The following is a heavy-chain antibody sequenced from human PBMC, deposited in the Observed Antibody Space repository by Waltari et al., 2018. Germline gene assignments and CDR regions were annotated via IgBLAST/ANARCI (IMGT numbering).Heavy chain of an antibody. CDR1: GFTFRGSA. J-gene: IGHJ4*02. CDR2: IRSKANSYAT. CDR3: TRQGFRFLEWFADY. D-gene: IGHD3-3*01. Sequence: EVQLVESGGGLVQPGGSLKLSCAASGFTFRGSAMHWVRQASGKGLEWVGRIRSKANSYATAYAASVKGRFTISRDDSKNTAYLQMNSLKTEDTAVYYCTRQGFRFLEWFADYWGQGTLVTVSS. V-gene: IGHV3-73*01.